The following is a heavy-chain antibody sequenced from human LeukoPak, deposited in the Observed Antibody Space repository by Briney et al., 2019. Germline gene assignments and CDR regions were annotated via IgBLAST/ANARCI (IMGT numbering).Heavy chain of an antibody. CDR3: ARGRGGDFDGDYFDY. J-gene: IGHJ4*02. Sequence: ASVKVSCKASGYTFTSYGISWVRQAPGQGLEWMGWISAYNGNTNYAQKLQGRVTMTTDTSTSTAYMELRSLRSDHTAVYYCARGRGGDFDGDYFDYWGQGTLATVSS. CDR2: ISAYNGNT. CDR1: GYTFTSYG. V-gene: IGHV1-18*01. D-gene: IGHD2-21*01.